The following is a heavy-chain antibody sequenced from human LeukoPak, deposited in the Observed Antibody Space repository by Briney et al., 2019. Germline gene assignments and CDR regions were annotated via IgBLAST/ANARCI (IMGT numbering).Heavy chain of an antibody. J-gene: IGHJ4*02. Sequence: KPSETLSLTCAVYGGSFSGYYWSWIRQPPVKGLEWIGEINHSGSTNYNPSLKSRVTISVDTSKNQFSLKLSSVTAADTAVYYCARGRGYYDSSGSTRLDYWGQGTLVTVSS. D-gene: IGHD3-22*01. CDR1: GGSFSGYY. CDR2: INHSGST. V-gene: IGHV4-34*01. CDR3: ARGRGYYDSSGSTRLDY.